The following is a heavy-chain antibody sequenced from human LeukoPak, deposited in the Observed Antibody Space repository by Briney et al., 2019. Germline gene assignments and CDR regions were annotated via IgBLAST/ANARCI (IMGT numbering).Heavy chain of an antibody. J-gene: IGHJ3*02. Sequence: VASVKVSFKASGGTFSSYAFSWVRQAPGQGLEWMGRIIPILGMANYAQRFQGRVTITADKSTSTAYMELSSLSSEDTAVYYCVHDIVVVPAADDAFDIWGQGTMVTVSS. CDR1: GGTFSSYA. CDR2: IIPILGMA. CDR3: VHDIVVVPAADDAFDI. V-gene: IGHV1-69*04. D-gene: IGHD2-2*01.